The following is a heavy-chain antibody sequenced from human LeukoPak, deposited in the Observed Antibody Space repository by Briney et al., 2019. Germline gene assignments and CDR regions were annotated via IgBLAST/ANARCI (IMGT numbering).Heavy chain of an antibody. D-gene: IGHD5-18*01. CDR2: ISAYNGNT. V-gene: IGHV1-18*01. J-gene: IGHJ4*02. CDR1: GYTFTSYG. CDR3: ARDYTAMVAGY. Sequence: GASVKVSCKAPGYTFTSYGISWVRQAPGLGLEWMGWISAYNGNTNYAQKLQGRVTMTTDTSTSTAYMELRSLRSDDTAVYYCARDYTAMVAGYWGQGTLVTVSS.